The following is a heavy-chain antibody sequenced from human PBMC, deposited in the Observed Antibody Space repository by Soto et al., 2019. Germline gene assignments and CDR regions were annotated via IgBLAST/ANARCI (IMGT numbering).Heavy chain of an antibody. J-gene: IGHJ4*02. CDR1: GFTFNRYW. D-gene: IGHD6-6*01. V-gene: IGHV3-74*01. CDR3: ARDFGPTISARVPFDY. Sequence: SLRLSCAASGFTFNRYWMHCVRQSSLKGLVWVSRINSDESITDYADSVKGRFTISRDNAKNMLYLQMNSLRAEDTAVYYCARDFGPTISARVPFDYWGQGILGTVSS. CDR2: INSDESIT.